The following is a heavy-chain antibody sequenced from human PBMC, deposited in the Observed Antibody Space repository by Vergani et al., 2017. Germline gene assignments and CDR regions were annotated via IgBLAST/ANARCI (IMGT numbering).Heavy chain of an antibody. CDR1: GYTFTSYY. V-gene: IGHV1-46*01. Sequence: QVQLVQSGAEVKKPGASVKVSCKASGYTFTSYYMHWVRQAPGQGLEWMGIINPSGGSTSYAQKFQGRVTMTRDTSTSTVYMELSSLRSEDTAVYYCARGRRYYYGSGGYFDYWGQGTLVTVSS. J-gene: IGHJ4*02. CDR2: INPSGGST. D-gene: IGHD3-10*01. CDR3: ARGRRYYYGSGGYFDY.